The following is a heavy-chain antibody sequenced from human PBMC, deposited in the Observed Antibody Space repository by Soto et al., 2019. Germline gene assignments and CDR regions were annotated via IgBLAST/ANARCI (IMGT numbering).Heavy chain of an antibody. Sequence: PSETLSLTCTVSVGSISSYYWICIRQPPGKGLEWIGYIYYSGSTNYNPSLKSRVTISVDTSKNQFSLKLSSVTAADTAVYYCATTRASYGFLENDAFDIWGQGTMVTVSS. V-gene: IGHV4-59*08. CDR1: VGSISSYY. J-gene: IGHJ3*02. CDR2: IYYSGST. CDR3: ATTRASYGFLENDAFDI. D-gene: IGHD3-10*01.